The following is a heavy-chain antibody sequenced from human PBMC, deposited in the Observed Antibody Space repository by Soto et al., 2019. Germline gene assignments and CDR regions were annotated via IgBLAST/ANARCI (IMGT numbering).Heavy chain of an antibody. V-gene: IGHV3-23*01. D-gene: IGHD6-13*01. J-gene: IGHJ4*02. CDR3: AKGDSSWSYFDF. CDR2: ISGSGGGT. CDR1: GFTFSSYA. Sequence: EVQLLESGGGLVQPGGSLRLSCAASGFTFSSYAMSWVRQAPGKGLEWVSIISGSGGGTYYADSVKGCFTISRDNSKNTLYLQVNSLRAEDTAVYYCAKGDSSWSYFDFWGQGTLVTVSS.